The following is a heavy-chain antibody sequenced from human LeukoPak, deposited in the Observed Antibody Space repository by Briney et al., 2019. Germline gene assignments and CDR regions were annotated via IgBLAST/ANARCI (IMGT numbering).Heavy chain of an antibody. D-gene: IGHD4-23*01. CDR2: INHSGST. J-gene: IGHJ4*02. Sequence: NPSETLSLTCTVSGGSISSSSYYWGWIRQPPGKGLEWIGEINHSGSTNYNPSLKSRVTISVDTSKNQFSLKLSSVTAADTAVYYCARARRYGGTIDWGQGTLVTVSS. CDR3: ARARRYGGTID. CDR1: GGSISSSSYY. V-gene: IGHV4-39*07.